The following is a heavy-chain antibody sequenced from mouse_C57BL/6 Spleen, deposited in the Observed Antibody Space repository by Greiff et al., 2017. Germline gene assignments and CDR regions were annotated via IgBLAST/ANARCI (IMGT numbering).Heavy chain of an antibody. V-gene: IGHV1-53*01. D-gene: IGHD1-1*01. Sequence: QVQLQQPGTELVKPGASVKLSCKASGYTFTSYWMHWVKQRPGQGLEWIGNINPSNGGTNYNEKFKSKATLTVDKSSSTAYMLLSSLTSEDSAVYYCARDGVLRWYFDVWGTGTTVTVSS. CDR1: GYTFTSYW. CDR3: ARDGVLRWYFDV. J-gene: IGHJ1*03. CDR2: INPSNGGT.